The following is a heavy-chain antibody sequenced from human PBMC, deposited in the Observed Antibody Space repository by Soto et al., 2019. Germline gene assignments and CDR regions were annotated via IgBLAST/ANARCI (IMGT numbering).Heavy chain of an antibody. CDR2: IYYSGST. CDR1: SGSISSGCYY. Sequence: PXETLSVPFTVSSGSISSGCYYWSWIRQHPGKVLEWIGYIYYSGSTYYNPSLKSRVTISVDTSKNQFSLKLSSVTAADTAVYYCARAETDWKGDGMDVWGQGTTVTVSS. D-gene: IGHD1-1*01. J-gene: IGHJ6*02. CDR3: ARAETDWKGDGMDV. V-gene: IGHV4-31*03.